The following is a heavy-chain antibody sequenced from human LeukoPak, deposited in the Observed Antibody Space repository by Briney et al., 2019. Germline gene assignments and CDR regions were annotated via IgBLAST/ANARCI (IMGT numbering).Heavy chain of an antibody. J-gene: IGHJ4*02. CDR3: ARSFGVVYFDY. D-gene: IGHD3-3*01. CDR1: VGSISSYY. CDR2: IFHSGST. V-gene: IGHV4-59*01. Sequence: PSETLSLTCTVSVGSISSYYWGWIRQPPGKGLEWIGYIFHSGSTNSNPSLKSRVSISVDTSKNQFSLKLSSVTAADTAVYYCARSFGVVYFDYWGQGTLVTVSS.